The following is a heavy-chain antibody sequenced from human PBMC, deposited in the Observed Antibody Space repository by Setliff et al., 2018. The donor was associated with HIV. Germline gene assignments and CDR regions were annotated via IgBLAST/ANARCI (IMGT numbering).Heavy chain of an antibody. D-gene: IGHD5-18*01. J-gene: IGHJ4*02. Sequence: SETLSLTCTVSGGSIGRSSYFWSWIRQPPGKGLEWIGSMYYSGNTYHNPSLKSRVIISVDTSKNQFSLKVSSVTAADTAVYYCARLVDTAAALSHFDYWGQGILITVSS. CDR1: GGSIGRSSYF. CDR2: MYYSGNT. CDR3: ARLVDTAAALSHFDY. V-gene: IGHV4-39*01.